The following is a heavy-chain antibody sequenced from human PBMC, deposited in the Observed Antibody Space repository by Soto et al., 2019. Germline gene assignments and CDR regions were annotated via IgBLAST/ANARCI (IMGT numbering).Heavy chain of an antibody. CDR3: ALIGGGGYCSSTSCYGLNAFDI. D-gene: IGHD2-2*01. Sequence: GASVKVSCKASGYTFTTYGISWVRQAPGQRLEWMGGFDPEDGETNYAQKFQGRVTMTEDTSTDTAYMELSSLRSEDTAVYYCALIGGGGYCSSTSCYGLNAFDIWGQGTMVTVSS. CDR2: FDPEDGET. J-gene: IGHJ3*02. CDR1: GYTFTTYG. V-gene: IGHV1-24*01.